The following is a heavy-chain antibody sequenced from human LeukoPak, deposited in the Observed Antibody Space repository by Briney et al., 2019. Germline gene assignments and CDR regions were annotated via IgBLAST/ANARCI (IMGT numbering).Heavy chain of an antibody. Sequence: GGSLRLSCAASGFTFSDSYMDWVRQAPGKGLEWVGRTTDKADSYTTEYAVSVKGRFTISRDDSKNSLYLQMNSPKTEDTAVYYCTTDILNYYDSSAFDPWGQGTLVTVSS. CDR3: TTDILNYYDSSAFDP. D-gene: IGHD3-22*01. J-gene: IGHJ5*02. V-gene: IGHV3-72*01. CDR2: TTDKADSYTT. CDR1: GFTFSDSY.